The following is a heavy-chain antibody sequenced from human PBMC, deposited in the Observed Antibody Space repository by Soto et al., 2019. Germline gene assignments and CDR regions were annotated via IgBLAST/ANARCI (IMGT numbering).Heavy chain of an antibody. CDR2: IIPIFGTA. CDR3: ARGVDYCGGDCYSYYFDY. J-gene: IGHJ4*02. Sequence: QVQLVQSGAEVKKPGSSVKVSCKASGGTFSSYAISWVRQAPGQGLEWMGGIIPIFGTANYAQKFQGRVTITADESTSTAYMELSSLRSEDTAVYYCARGVDYCGGDCYSYYFDYWGQGTPVTVSS. CDR1: GGTFSSYA. D-gene: IGHD2-21*02. V-gene: IGHV1-69*01.